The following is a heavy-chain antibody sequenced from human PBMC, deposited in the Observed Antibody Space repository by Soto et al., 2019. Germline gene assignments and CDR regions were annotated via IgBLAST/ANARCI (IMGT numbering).Heavy chain of an antibody. D-gene: IGHD3-10*01. CDR2: ITDTGGDT. J-gene: IGHJ4*02. V-gene: IGHV3-23*01. CDR3: ARGSTDAYPGSRIFDF. CDR1: GITSGSRA. Sequence: QPGGSLRLSCAASGITSGSRAMSWVRQAPGEGLEWVSIITDTGGDTKYADSVRGRFTISRDNSKNTLYLQMSSLRVEDSAVYYCARGSTDAYPGSRIFDFWGRGTLVTVSS.